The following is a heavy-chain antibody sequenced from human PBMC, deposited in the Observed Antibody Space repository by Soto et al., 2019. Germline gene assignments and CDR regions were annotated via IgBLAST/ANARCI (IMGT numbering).Heavy chain of an antibody. D-gene: IGHD5-18*01. V-gene: IGHV3-74*01. CDR3: ARGGPYNYGPRGSRVADF. Sequence: EVQLVESGGGLVQPGESLRLSCAASGFTFNDYWMHWVRQVPGKGLVWVSRINTDGSSTSYADSVKGRFTISRDNAKNTLSLQMSSLRVEDRAMYYWARGGPYNYGPRGSRVADFWGQGTLVTVSS. J-gene: IGHJ4*02. CDR2: INTDGSST. CDR1: GFTFNDYW.